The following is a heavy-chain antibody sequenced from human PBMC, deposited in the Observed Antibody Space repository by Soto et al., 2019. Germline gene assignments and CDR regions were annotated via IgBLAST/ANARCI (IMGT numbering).Heavy chain of an antibody. CDR1: GGSFIGYY. CDR3: ARDHMRRWYFDY. J-gene: IGHJ4*02. D-gene: IGHD2-15*01. V-gene: IGHV4-34*01. Sequence: SESLSSACPVYGGSFIGYYWSWIRQPPGKGLEWIGEINPIGITNYNPSVKIRVTISVDTSKNQFSLKLSSVTAADTAVYYCARDHMRRWYFDYWGQGTLVTVSS. CDR2: INPIGIT.